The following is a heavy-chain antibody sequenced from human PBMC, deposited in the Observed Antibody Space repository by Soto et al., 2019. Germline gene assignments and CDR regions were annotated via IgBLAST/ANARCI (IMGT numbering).Heavy chain of an antibody. CDR2: ISAYNGNT. V-gene: IGHV1-18*01. Sequence: ASVKVSCKASGYTFTSYGISWVRQAPGQGLEWMGWISAYNGNTNYAQKFQGWVTMTRDTSISTAYMELSSLRSEDTAVYYCAREREGSGFDPWGQGTQVTVSS. J-gene: IGHJ5*02. CDR1: GYTFTSYG. CDR3: AREREGSGFDP. D-gene: IGHD1-26*01.